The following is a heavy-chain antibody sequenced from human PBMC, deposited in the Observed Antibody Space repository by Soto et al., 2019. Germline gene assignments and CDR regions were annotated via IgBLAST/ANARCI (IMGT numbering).Heavy chain of an antibody. J-gene: IGHJ4*02. CDR1: GGTFRNYA. CDR3: ATLLVISGYRLGG. V-gene: IGHV1-69*12. Sequence: QVQLVQSGAEVKKPGSSVKVSCKASGGTFRNYAVSWVRQAPGQAYEWMGGIVPMLGSAKYAPKFQGRLTITADESTSTAYMELSSLRLEDTAVYYCATLLVISGYRLGGWGQGSLVTVSS. D-gene: IGHD5-12*01. CDR2: IVPMLGSA.